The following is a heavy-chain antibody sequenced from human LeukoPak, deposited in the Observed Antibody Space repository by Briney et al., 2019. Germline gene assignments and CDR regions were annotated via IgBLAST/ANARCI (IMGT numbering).Heavy chain of an antibody. V-gene: IGHV4-34*01. CDR2: IDHSGST. J-gene: IGHJ4*02. D-gene: IGHD3-22*01. CDR3: ARRYLTYYYDSSRYYY. CDR1: GGSFSGYY. Sequence: SETLSLTCAVYGGSFSGYYWSWIRQPPGKGLEWIGEIDHSGSTNYNPSLKSRVTISVDTSKNQFSLKLSSVTAADTAVYYCARRYLTYYYDSSRYYYWGQGTLVTVSS.